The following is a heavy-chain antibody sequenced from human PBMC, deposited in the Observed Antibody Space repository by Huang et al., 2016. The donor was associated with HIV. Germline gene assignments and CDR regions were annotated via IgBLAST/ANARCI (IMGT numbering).Heavy chain of an antibody. CDR2: SSAFTGDT. CDR1: GYSFTDYG. J-gene: IGHJ3*01. V-gene: IGHV1-18*01. Sequence: QAQLMQSGPEVKKPGASVKVSCKTSGYSFTDYGITWVRQAPGQGPEWVGWSSAFTGDTEIAQRLQGRVTLTTDTSTSMAYMELRSLRFDDTAVYFCARDPKYHRIGYYRQRRGIDVWGQGTMVSVSS. CDR3: ARDPKYHRIGYYRQRRGIDV. D-gene: IGHD3-22*01.